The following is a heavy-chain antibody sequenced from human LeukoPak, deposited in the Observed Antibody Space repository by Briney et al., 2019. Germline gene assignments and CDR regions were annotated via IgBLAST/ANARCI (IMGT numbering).Heavy chain of an antibody. J-gene: IGHJ4*02. D-gene: IGHD5-18*01. V-gene: IGHV3-21*04. Sequence: GGSLRLSCAASGFTFSSYSMNWVRQAPGKGLEWVSSISSSSSYIYYADSVKGRFTISRDNSKNTLNLQMNSLRAEDTAVYYCAKVRAYTYDSGLDYWGQGTLVTVSS. CDR3: AKVRAYTYDSGLDY. CDR1: GFTFSSYS. CDR2: ISSSSSYI.